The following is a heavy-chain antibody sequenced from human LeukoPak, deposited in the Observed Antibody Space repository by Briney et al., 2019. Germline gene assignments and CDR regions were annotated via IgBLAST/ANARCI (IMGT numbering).Heavy chain of an antibody. D-gene: IGHD2-21*02. V-gene: IGHV3-23*01. CDR2: ISGSGGST. J-gene: IGHJ3*02. CDR1: GFTFSSYA. CDR3: AKGPHAYCGGDCYPDI. Sequence: GGSLRLSCAASGFTFSSYAMSWVRQAPGKGLEWVSAISGSGGSTYYADSVKGRFTISRDNSKNTLYLQMNSLRAEDTAVYYCAKGPHAYCGGDCYPDIWGQGTMVTLSS.